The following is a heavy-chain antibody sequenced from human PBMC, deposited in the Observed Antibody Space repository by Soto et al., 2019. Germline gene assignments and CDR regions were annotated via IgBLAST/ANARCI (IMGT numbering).Heavy chain of an antibody. CDR3: AGVVWFRGMDV. CDR1: GGSLSGYY. D-gene: IGHD3-16*01. V-gene: IGHV4-59*12. Sequence: PSQTLSRTWTVSGGSLSGYYVTWSRQPPGKGQEWIVYIYHNGVTSDNPSLKSRVSISLDRSRNQFSLKLTSVTPEDTAVYNCAGVVWFRGMDVWGQGTPVTVSS. CDR2: IYHNGVT. J-gene: IGHJ6*02.